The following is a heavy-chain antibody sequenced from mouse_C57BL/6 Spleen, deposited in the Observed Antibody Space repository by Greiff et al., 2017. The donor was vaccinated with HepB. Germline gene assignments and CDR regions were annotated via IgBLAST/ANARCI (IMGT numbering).Heavy chain of an antibody. J-gene: IGHJ2*01. V-gene: IGHV1-20*01. CDR2: INPYNGDT. Sequence: EVQLQESGPELVKPGDSVKISCKASGYSFTGYFMNWVMQSHGKSLEWIGRINPYNGDTFYNQKFKGKATLTVDKSSSTAHMELRSLTSEDSAVYYCARSGITTVVATDYFDYWGQGTTLTVSS. CDR1: GYSFTGYF. CDR3: ARSGITTVVATDYFDY. D-gene: IGHD1-1*01.